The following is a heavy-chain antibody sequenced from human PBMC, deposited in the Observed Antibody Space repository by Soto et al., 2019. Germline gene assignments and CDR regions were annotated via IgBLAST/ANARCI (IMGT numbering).Heavy chain of an antibody. CDR3: AKDWDRYSGSYTSNEFDY. Sequence: QVQLVESGGGVVQPGRSLRLSCAASGFTFSSYGMHWVRQAPGKGLEWVAVISYDGSNKYYADSVKGRFTISRDNSKNTLYLQMNSLRAEDTAVYYCAKDWDRYSGSYTSNEFDYWGQGTLVTVSS. V-gene: IGHV3-30*18. J-gene: IGHJ4*02. CDR1: GFTFSSYG. CDR2: ISYDGSNK. D-gene: IGHD1-26*01.